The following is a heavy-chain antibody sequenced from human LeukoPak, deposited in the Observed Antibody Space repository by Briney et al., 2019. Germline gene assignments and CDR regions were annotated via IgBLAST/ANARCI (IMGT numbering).Heavy chain of an antibody. D-gene: IGHD6-19*01. V-gene: IGHV4-39*01. J-gene: IGHJ6*02. CDR2: IYYSGST. Sequence: PSETLSLTCTVSGGSISSSSYSWGWLRQPPGKGLEWIGSIYYSGSTYYNPSLKSRVTISVDISKNQFSLKLSSVTAADTAVYYCAGIAVAGISNYYYYYGMDVWGQGTTVTVSS. CDR3: AGIAVAGISNYYYYYGMDV. CDR1: GGSISSSSYS.